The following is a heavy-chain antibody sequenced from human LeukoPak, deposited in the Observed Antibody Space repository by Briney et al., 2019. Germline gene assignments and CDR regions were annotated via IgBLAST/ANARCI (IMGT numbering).Heavy chain of an antibody. V-gene: IGHV4-59*01. J-gene: IGHJ4*02. CDR2: IYYSGST. CDR3: ARYYYESSGYYVLDY. D-gene: IGHD3-22*01. Sequence: SETLSLTCTVSGGSISSYYWSWIRQPPGKGLEWIGYIYYSGSTNYNPSLKSRVTISVDTSKNQFSLKLSSLTAADTAVYYCARYYYESSGYYVLDYWGQGTLVTVSS. CDR1: GGSISSYY.